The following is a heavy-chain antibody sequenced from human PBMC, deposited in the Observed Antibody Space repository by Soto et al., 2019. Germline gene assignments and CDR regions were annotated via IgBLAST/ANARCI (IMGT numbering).Heavy chain of an antibody. CDR2: ISAYNDNT. CDR1: GYTFTSYG. CDR3: ARDFWDYGDYSNAFDI. V-gene: IGHV1-18*01. J-gene: IGHJ3*02. Sequence: ASVKVSCKASGYTFTSYGISWVRQAPGQGLEWMGWISAYNDNTNYAQNLQGRVTMTTDTSTTTAYMELRSLRSDDTAVYYCARDFWDYGDYSNAFDIWGQGTMVTVSS. D-gene: IGHD4-17*01.